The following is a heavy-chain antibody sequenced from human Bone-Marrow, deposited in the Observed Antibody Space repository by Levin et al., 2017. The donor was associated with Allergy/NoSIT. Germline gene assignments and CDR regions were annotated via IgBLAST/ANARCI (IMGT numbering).Heavy chain of an antibody. D-gene: IGHD2-21*02. Sequence: GGSLRLSCAASGFTFSNYAMNWVRRAPGKGLEWVSTLTTSGSSTYYADSVKGRFAISRDNSKNMLFLQMNSLRPEDTAVYYCAKDLGDDWYFDLWGRGTLVTVSS. CDR2: LTTSGSST. CDR1: GFTFSNYA. V-gene: IGHV3-23*01. CDR3: AKDLGDDWYFDL. J-gene: IGHJ2*01.